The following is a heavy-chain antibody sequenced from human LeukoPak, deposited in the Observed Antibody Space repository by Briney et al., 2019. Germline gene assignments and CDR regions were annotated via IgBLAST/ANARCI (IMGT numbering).Heavy chain of an antibody. CDR1: GFTFSSYS. D-gene: IGHD3-22*01. CDR2: ISSSSSTI. V-gene: IGHV3-48*02. CDR3: ARGYYYDSSALTPTDY. J-gene: IGHJ4*02. Sequence: PGGSLRLSCAASGFTFSSYSMDWVRQAPGKGLEWVSYISSSSSTIYYADSVKGRFTISRDNAKNSLYLQMNSLRDEDTAVYYCARGYYYDSSALTPTDYWGQGTLVTVSS.